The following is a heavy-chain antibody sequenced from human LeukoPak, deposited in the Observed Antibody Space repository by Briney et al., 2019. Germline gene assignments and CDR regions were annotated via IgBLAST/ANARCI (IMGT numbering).Heavy chain of an antibody. CDR1: GFTVSSNY. CDR3: AKSGGGSGSKY. CDR2: IYSGGST. V-gene: IGHV3-53*01. J-gene: IGHJ4*02. D-gene: IGHD3-10*01. Sequence: GGSLRLSYAASGFTVSSNYMSWVRQAPGKGLEWVSVIYSGGSTYYADSVKGRFTISRDNSKNTLYLQLNSLRAEDTAIYYCAKSGGGSGSKYWGQGTLVTVSS.